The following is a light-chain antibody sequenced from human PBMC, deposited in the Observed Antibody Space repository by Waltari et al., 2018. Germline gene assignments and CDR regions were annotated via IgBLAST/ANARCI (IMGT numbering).Light chain of an antibody. V-gene: IGLV2-14*01. J-gene: IGLJ1*01. CDR1: SSDVGGYNY. CDR3: SSYTSSSTLQV. CDR2: ELS. Sequence: QSALTQPASVSGSPGQSITISCTGTSSDVGGYNYVSWYQQHPGKAPKLMIYELSNPPSGVSNCSSGSKSGNTASLPISGLQAEDEADYYGSSYTSSSTLQVFGTGTKVTVL.